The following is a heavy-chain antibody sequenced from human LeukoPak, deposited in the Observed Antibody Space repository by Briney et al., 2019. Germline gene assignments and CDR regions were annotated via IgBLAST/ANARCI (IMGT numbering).Heavy chain of an antibody. Sequence: SVKVSCKASGGTFSSYAISWVRQAPGQGLEWMGGIIPIFGTANYAQKFQGRVTITADESTSTAYMELSSLRSEDTAVYYCARGRAPELYFRMTTVVTGYFGYWGQGTLVTVSS. CDR1: GGTFSSYA. J-gene: IGHJ4*02. V-gene: IGHV1-69*13. CDR2: IIPIFGTA. D-gene: IGHD4-23*01. CDR3: ARGRAPELYFRMTTVVTGYFGY.